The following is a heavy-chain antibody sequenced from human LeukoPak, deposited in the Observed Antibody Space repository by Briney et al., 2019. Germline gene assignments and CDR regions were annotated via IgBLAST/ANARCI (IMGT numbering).Heavy chain of an antibody. J-gene: IGHJ5*02. CDR3: AAVGGLLWFGELLGGFDP. Sequence: ASVKVSCKASGSTFTSSAVQWVRQARGQRLEWIGWIVVGSGNTNYAQKFQERVTITRDMSTSTAYMELSSLRSEDTAVYYCAAVGGLLWFGELLGGFDPWGQGTLVAVSS. CDR2: IVVGSGNT. V-gene: IGHV1-58*01. D-gene: IGHD3-10*01. CDR1: GSTFTSSA.